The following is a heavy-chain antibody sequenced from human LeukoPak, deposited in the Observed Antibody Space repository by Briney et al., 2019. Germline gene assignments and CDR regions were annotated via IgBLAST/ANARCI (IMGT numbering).Heavy chain of an antibody. CDR3: ARDPRLVSRITMVRGVIGFDY. CDR2: INHSGST. CDR1: GGSISSSNW. J-gene: IGHJ4*02. V-gene: IGHV4-4*02. Sequence: SGTLSLTCAVSGGSISSSNWWSWVRQPPGKGLEWIGEINHSGSTNYNPSLKSRVTISVDTSKNQFSLKLSSVTAADTAVYYCARDPRLVSRITMVRGVIGFDYWGQGTLVTVSS. D-gene: IGHD3-10*01.